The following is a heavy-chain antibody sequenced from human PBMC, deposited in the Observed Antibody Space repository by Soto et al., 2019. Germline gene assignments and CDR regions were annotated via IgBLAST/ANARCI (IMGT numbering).Heavy chain of an antibody. Sequence: ESVGGLVQPGGSLRLSCAASGFTFSSYWMSWVRQAPGKGLEWVANIKQDGSEKYYVDSVKGRFTISRDNAKNSLYLQMNSLRAEDTAVYYCARMGNWNYGDNWFDPWGQGTLVTVSS. J-gene: IGHJ5*02. CDR3: ARMGNWNYGDNWFDP. CDR2: IKQDGSEK. CDR1: GFTFSSYW. V-gene: IGHV3-7*05. D-gene: IGHD1-7*01.